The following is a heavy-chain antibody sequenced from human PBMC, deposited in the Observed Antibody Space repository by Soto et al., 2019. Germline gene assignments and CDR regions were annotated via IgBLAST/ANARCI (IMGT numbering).Heavy chain of an antibody. CDR3: ARGYCSSTSCQYYFDF. CDR2: INGGNGDT. CDR1: GYTFTGYA. Sequence: ASVKVSCKASGYTFTGYAIHWVRQAPGQRLEWMGWINGGNGDTKYSQKFQGRVTISRDTSASTAYMELTSLGSEDTAVYHCARGYCSSTSCQYYFDFWGQGTLVTVSS. D-gene: IGHD2-2*01. V-gene: IGHV1-3*01. J-gene: IGHJ4*02.